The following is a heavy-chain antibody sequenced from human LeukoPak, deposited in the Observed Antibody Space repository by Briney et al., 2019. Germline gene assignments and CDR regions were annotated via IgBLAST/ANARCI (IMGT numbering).Heavy chain of an antibody. V-gene: IGHV3-15*01. Sequence: GGSLRLSCAASGFTFSEAWMSWVRQAPGKGLEWVGRIKSKTDGGTSDFAAPVKGRFSISRDDARDTLYLQLNSLKTEDTGVYYCTTDRDCSGKTCYPYYDYYSYMDVWGKGTTVIVSS. D-gene: IGHD2-15*01. J-gene: IGHJ6*03. CDR2: IKSKTDGGTS. CDR1: GFTFSEAW. CDR3: TTDRDCSGKTCYPYYDYYSYMDV.